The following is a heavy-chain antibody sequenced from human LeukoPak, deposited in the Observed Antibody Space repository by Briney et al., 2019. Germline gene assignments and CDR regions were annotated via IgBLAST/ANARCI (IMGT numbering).Heavy chain of an antibody. CDR1: GFTFSNYA. CDR3: AGDSWYRCGDDCYSVDY. CDR2: ISYDGSNK. Sequence: QSGGSLRLSCAASGFTFSNYAMHWVRQAPGKGLEWVAGISYDGSNKYYADAVTGRFTISRDNSKNTLYLQLDSLRTEDTALYSCAGDSWYRCGDDCYSVDYWGQGTLVTVSS. V-gene: IGHV3-30-3*01. J-gene: IGHJ4*02. D-gene: IGHD2-21*02.